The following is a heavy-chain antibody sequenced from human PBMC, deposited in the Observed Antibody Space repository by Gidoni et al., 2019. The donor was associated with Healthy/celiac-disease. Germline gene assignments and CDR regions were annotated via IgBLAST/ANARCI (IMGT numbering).Heavy chain of an antibody. Sequence: EVQLVESGGGVVRPGGSLRLSCAASGFTFDDYGMSWVRQAPGKGLEWCSGINWNGGSTGYADSVKGRFTISRDNAKNSLYLQMNSLRAEDTALYYCARVPIYYDSSGYYALFFDYWGQGTLVTVSS. CDR2: INWNGGST. CDR1: GFTFDDYG. CDR3: ARVPIYYDSSGYYALFFDY. J-gene: IGHJ4*02. D-gene: IGHD3-22*01. V-gene: IGHV3-20*04.